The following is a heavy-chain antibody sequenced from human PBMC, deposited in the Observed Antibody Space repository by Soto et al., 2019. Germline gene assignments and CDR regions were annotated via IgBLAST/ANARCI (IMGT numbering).Heavy chain of an antibody. J-gene: IGHJ6*02. CDR2: IQSSGNT. D-gene: IGHD6-19*01. Sequence: QVQLQESGPGLVKPSETLSLICNVSGGSITNYYWNWIRQPAGRGLEWIGRIQSSGNTNYNPSLNSRVTMSIDPSKNQFSLKLSSVTAVDTALYYCARGFIAMAGRYYYAMDVWGQGTTVTVSS. CDR1: GGSITNYY. CDR3: ARGFIAMAGRYYYAMDV. V-gene: IGHV4-4*07.